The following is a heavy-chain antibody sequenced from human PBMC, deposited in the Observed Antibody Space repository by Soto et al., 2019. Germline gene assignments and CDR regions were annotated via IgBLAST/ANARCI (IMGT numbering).Heavy chain of an antibody. Sequence: QVQLVESGGGVVQPGRSLRLSCAASGFTFSSYAMHWVRQAPGKGLEWVAVISYDGSNKYYADSVKGRFTISRDNSKNTLYLQMNSLRAEDTAVYYCAREDYGMAVWGQGTTVTVSS. CDR3: AREDYGMAV. CDR1: GFTFSSYA. CDR2: ISYDGSNK. V-gene: IGHV3-30-3*01. J-gene: IGHJ6*02.